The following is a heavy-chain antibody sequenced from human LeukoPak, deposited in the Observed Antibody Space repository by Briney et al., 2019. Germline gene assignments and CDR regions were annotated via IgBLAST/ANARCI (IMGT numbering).Heavy chain of an antibody. CDR1: GGSFSGYY. Sequence: NSSETLSLTCAVYGGSFSGYYWSWIRQPPGKGLEWIGEINHSGSTNYNPSLKSRVTISVDTSKNQFSLKLSSVTAADTAVYYCARLSRVVPAAGLSPKKYYFDYWGQGTLVTVSS. CDR2: INHSGST. D-gene: IGHD2-2*01. J-gene: IGHJ4*02. V-gene: IGHV4-34*01. CDR3: ARLSRVVPAAGLSPKKYYFDY.